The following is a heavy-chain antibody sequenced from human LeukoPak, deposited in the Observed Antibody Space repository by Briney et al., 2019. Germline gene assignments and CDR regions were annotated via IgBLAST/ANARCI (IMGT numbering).Heavy chain of an antibody. Sequence: ASVKVSCKASGYTFTGYYMHWVRQAPGQGLEGMGWINPNSGGTNYAQKFQGRVTMTRDTSISTAYMELSRLRSDDTAVYYCARDQIDTKGYSYGYYFDYWGQGTLVTVSS. CDR3: ARDQIDTKGYSYGYYFDY. CDR2: INPNSGGT. CDR1: GYTFTGYY. V-gene: IGHV1-2*02. D-gene: IGHD5-18*01. J-gene: IGHJ4*02.